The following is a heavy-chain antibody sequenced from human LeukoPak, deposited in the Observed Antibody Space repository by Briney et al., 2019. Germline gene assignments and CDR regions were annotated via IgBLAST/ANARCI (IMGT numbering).Heavy chain of an antibody. D-gene: IGHD3-22*01. CDR2: IYTSGST. CDR1: GGSISSYY. CDR3: ASVGQYYYDSSGYAGAFDI. Sequence: PSETLSLTCTVSGGSISSYYWSWIRQRAGKGLEWIGRIYTSGSTNYNPSLKSRVTMSVDTSKNQFSLKLSSVTAADTAVYYCASVGQYYYDSSGYAGAFDIWGQGTMLTVSS. V-gene: IGHV4-4*07. J-gene: IGHJ3*02.